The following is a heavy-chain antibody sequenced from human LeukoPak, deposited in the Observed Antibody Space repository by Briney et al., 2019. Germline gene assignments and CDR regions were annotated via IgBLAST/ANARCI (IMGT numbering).Heavy chain of an antibody. J-gene: IGHJ6*03. CDR2: MNPNSGNT. V-gene: IGHV1-8*03. CDR1: GYTFTSYD. Sequence: ASVTVSCKASGYTFTSYDINWVRQATGQGLEWMGWMNPNSGNTGYAQKFQGRVTITRNTSISTAYMELSSLRSEDTAVYYCARDTYNWNVGGYYYYMDVWGKGTTVTVSS. D-gene: IGHD1-1*01. CDR3: ARDTYNWNVGGYYYYMDV.